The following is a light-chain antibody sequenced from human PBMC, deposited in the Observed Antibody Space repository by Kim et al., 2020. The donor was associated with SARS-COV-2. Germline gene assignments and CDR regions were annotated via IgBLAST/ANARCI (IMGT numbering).Light chain of an antibody. CDR2: GAS. Sequence: SALVGYRVTITCRASETISTYLNWYQQKPGKVPNLLIYGASSLHNGVPSRFSGSGSGTDFTLTISSLQPEDFATYYCQQSYGIPLTFGGGTKLEI. J-gene: IGKJ4*01. V-gene: IGKV1-39*01. CDR1: ETISTY. CDR3: QQSYGIPLT.